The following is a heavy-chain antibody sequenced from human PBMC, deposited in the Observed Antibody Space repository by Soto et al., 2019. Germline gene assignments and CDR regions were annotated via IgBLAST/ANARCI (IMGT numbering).Heavy chain of an antibody. Sequence: ASVKVSCKASGYTFTRYAMHWVRQAPGQRPEWMGWINPGNGDTKYSEKLQGRVTFTRDTSATTIYMELSSLRSEDTALYYCARNSYISGDDDSYYFDYWGQGTPVTVAS. CDR3: ARNSYISGDDDSYYFDY. J-gene: IGHJ4*02. CDR2: INPGNGDT. CDR1: GYTFTRYA. D-gene: IGHD2-21*02. V-gene: IGHV1-3*01.